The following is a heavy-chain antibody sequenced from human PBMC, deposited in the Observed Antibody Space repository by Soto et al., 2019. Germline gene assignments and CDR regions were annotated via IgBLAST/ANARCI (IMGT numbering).Heavy chain of an antibody. CDR1: GYTFSTYG. D-gene: IGHD2-21*02. Sequence: GASVKVSCKASGYTFSTYGISWVRQAPGQGLEWLGWISGFNGDTNYAQKFQGRVSTTADTSTTTVYLEMRSLNSDDSAMYYCARDVDVLTAPPGDYWGQGTLVTVSS. V-gene: IGHV1-18*04. J-gene: IGHJ4*02. CDR3: ARDVDVLTAPPGDY. CDR2: ISGFNGDT.